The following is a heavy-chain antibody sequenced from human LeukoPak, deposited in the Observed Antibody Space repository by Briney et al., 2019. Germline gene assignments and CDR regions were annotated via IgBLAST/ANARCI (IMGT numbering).Heavy chain of an antibody. Sequence: SETLSLTCTVSGGSISSYYWSWIRQPPGKGLEWNGYIYYCGSTNYNPSLKSRVTISVDTSKNQFSLKLSSVTAADTAVYYCARYRKHYYGDYVWANFDYWGQGTLVTVSS. CDR2: IYYCGST. CDR1: GGSISSYY. D-gene: IGHD4-17*01. J-gene: IGHJ4*02. CDR3: ARYRKHYYGDYVWANFDY. V-gene: IGHV4-59*01.